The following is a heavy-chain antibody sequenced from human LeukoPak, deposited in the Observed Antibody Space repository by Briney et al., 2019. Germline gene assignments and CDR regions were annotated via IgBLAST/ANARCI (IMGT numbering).Heavy chain of an antibody. Sequence: SQTLSLTCAISGDSVSSNSAGWNWIRQSPSRGLEWLGRTYYRSKWYNDDAVSVKSRITINPDTAKNQFSLQLNSVTPDDTAVYYCARGGLVRSPRGYFDFWGQGTLVTVSS. J-gene: IGHJ4*02. V-gene: IGHV6-1*01. D-gene: IGHD1-26*01. CDR3: ARGGLVRSPRGYFDF. CDR2: TYYRSKWYN. CDR1: GDSVSSNSAG.